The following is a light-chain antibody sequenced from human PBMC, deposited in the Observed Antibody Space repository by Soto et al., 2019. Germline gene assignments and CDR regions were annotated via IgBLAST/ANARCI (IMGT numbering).Light chain of an antibody. CDR2: GAS. CDR1: QSVSSD. Sequence: EIVMTQSPATLSVSPGERATLSCRASQSVSSDLAWYHQKPGQAPRLLIYGASSRATGIPDRFSGSGSGTDFTLTISRLEPEDFAVYYCQQYGSSPLWTFGQGTKVDIK. CDR3: QQYGSSPLWT. J-gene: IGKJ1*01. V-gene: IGKV3-20*01.